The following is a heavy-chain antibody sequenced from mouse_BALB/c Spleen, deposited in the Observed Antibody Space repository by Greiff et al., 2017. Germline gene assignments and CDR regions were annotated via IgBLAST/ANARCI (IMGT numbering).Heavy chain of an antibody. CDR3: ARELGSSYSAAMDY. CDR1: GFNIKDTY. Sequence: EVKLQESGAELVKPGASVKLSCTASGFNIKDTYMHWVKQRPEQGLEWIGRIDPANGNTKYDPKFQGKATITADTSSTTAYLQLSSLTSEDTAVYYCARELGSSYSAAMDYWGQGTSVTVSS. D-gene: IGHD1-1*01. J-gene: IGHJ4*01. CDR2: IDPANGNT. V-gene: IGHV14-3*02.